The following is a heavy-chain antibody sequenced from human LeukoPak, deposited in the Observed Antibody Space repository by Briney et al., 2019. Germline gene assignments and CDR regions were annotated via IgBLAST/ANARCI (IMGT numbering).Heavy chain of an antibody. CDR3: AIDAWELPLDAFAI. D-gene: IGHD1-26*01. Sequence: GGSLRLSCAASGFTFSTYNMNWVRQAPGKGLEWLSYISTDSSSIYYADSVKGRFTISRDNAKNTLYLQMNSLRDEDTAVYYFAIDAWELPLDAFAIWGQGTIVTVP. CDR1: GFTFSTYN. V-gene: IGHV3-48*02. J-gene: IGHJ3*02. CDR2: ISTDSSSI.